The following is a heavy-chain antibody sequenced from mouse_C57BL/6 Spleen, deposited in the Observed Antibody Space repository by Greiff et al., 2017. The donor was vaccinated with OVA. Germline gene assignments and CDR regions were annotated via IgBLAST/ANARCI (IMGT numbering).Heavy chain of an antibody. D-gene: IGHD1-1*01. CDR1: GYTFTSYW. CDR2: IDPSDSET. J-gene: IGHJ2*01. V-gene: IGHV1-52*01. CDR3: ARMNSEVGDFDY. Sequence: QVQLQQPGAELVRPGSSVKLSCKASGYTFTSYWMHWVKQRPIQGLEWIGNIDPSDSETHYNQKFKDKATLTVDKSSSTAYMQLSSLTSEDYAVSTIARMNSEVGDFDYWGQGTTLTVSS.